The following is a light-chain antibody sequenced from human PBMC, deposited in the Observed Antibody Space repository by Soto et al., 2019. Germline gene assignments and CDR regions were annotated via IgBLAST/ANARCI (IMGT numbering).Light chain of an antibody. CDR1: SSDVGGYNY. Sequence: QSVLTQPASVSGSPGQSITISCTGTSSDVGGYNYVSWYQQHPGKAPKLMIYDVSNRPSGVSNRFSGSKSGNTASLTISGLQAEDEANYYCSSYTSSSTLYVSGTGTRSPS. J-gene: IGLJ1*01. CDR2: DVS. CDR3: SSYTSSSTLYV. V-gene: IGLV2-14*01.